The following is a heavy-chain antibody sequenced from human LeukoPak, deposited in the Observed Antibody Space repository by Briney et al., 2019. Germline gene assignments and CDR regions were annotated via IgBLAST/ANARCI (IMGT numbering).Heavy chain of an antibody. Sequence: PAGSLRLSCAASGFTFSTYWMHWVRQAPGKGLVWVSRISSDGSTTSYADSVKGRFTISRDNAKNTLYLQMNSLRADDTAVYYCISDHTGHDDYWGQGTLVTVSS. V-gene: IGHV3-74*01. CDR3: ISDHTGHDDY. D-gene: IGHD1-1*01. J-gene: IGHJ4*02. CDR1: GFTFSTYW. CDR2: ISSDGSTT.